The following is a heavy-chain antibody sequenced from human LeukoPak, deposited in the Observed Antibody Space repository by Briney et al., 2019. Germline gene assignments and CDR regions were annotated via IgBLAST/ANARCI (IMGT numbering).Heavy chain of an antibody. D-gene: IGHD2-2*01. CDR2: TYYRSTWYN. V-gene: IGHV6-1*01. Sequence: SQTLTLTCAISGDSVSSNSVTWNWIRQSPSRGLEWLGRTYYRSTWYNDYAVSVRGRITVNPDTSKNQFSLHLNSVTPEDTAVYYCARRLTQYDCFDPWGQGIPVTVSS. CDR3: ARRLTQYDCFDP. J-gene: IGHJ5*02. CDR1: GDSVSSNSVT.